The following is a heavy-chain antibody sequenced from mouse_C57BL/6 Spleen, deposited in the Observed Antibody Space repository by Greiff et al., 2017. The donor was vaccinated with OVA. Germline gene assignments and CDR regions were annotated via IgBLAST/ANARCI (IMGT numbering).Heavy chain of an antibody. CDR2: INPNNGGT. CDR1: GYTFTDYY. Sequence: VQLQQSGPELVKPGASVKISCKASGYTFTDYYMNWVKQSHGKSLEWIGDINPNNGGTSYNQKFKGKATLTVDKSSSTAYMELRSLTSEDSAVYYCARRGMVTTRAMDYWGQGTSVTVSS. V-gene: IGHV1-26*01. CDR3: ARRGMVTTRAMDY. D-gene: IGHD2-2*01. J-gene: IGHJ4*01.